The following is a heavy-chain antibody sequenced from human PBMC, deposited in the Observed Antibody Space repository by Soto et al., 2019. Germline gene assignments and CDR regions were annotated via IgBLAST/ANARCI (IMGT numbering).Heavy chain of an antibody. J-gene: IGHJ1*01. CDR1: GGSISSGGYS. CDR3: VRGVLS. CDR2: IYYSGSP. D-gene: IGHD3-10*01. Sequence: SETLSLTCAVSGGSISSGGYSWSWIRQPPGKGLEWIGSIYYSGSPNYNPSLKSRVTISVDTSKNQFSLKLSSVTAADTAVYFCVRGVLSWGQGTLVTVSS. V-gene: IGHV4-61*08.